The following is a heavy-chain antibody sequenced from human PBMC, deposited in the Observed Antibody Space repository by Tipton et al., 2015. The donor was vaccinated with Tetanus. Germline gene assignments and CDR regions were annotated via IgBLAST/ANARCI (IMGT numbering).Heavy chain of an antibody. V-gene: IGHV1-18*01. J-gene: IGHJ6*02. CDR2: IGGYSGDT. Sequence: QSGAEVKRPGASVKVSCKTSGYTFISYGISWVRQAPGQGLEWMGWIGGYSGDTNYAQRLQGRVTVTADTSTSTAYMELRSLRSDDTAVYYCARGSAFNYYNGLDVWGQGTTVTVSS. CDR3: ARGSAFNYYNGLDV. CDR1: GYTFISYG.